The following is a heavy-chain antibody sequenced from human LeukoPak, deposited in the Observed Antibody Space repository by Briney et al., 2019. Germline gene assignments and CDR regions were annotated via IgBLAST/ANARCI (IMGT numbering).Heavy chain of an antibody. Sequence: GRSLRPSCAASGFTFSSYGMHWVRQAPGKGLEWVAVISYDGSNKYYADSVKGRFTISRDNSKNTLYLQMNSLGAEDTAVYYCAKGSSSGYFDYFDYWGQGTLVTVSS. D-gene: IGHD6-13*01. CDR2: ISYDGSNK. J-gene: IGHJ4*02. CDR1: GFTFSSYG. CDR3: AKGSSSGYFDYFDY. V-gene: IGHV3-30*18.